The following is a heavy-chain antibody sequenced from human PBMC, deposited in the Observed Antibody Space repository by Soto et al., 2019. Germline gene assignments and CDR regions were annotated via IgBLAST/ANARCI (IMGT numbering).Heavy chain of an antibody. D-gene: IGHD2-15*01. V-gene: IGHV1-58*01. Sequence: QMPVVQSGPEVKKPGTSVKVSCKTSGFTFSNSAVQWVRQARGQRLEWMGWLGVGSGNTKYAQKFQERVTITTDMSTSTAQMELSSLRTEDTALYYCAAELYSGGSCCSFDIWGQGTMVTVSS. CDR3: AAELYSGGSCCSFDI. CDR1: GFTFSNSA. J-gene: IGHJ3*02. CDR2: LGVGSGNT.